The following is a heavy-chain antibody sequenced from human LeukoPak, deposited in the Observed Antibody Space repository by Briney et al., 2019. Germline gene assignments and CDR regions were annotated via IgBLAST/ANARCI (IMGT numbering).Heavy chain of an antibody. CDR2: ISAYNGNT. Sequence: ASVKVSCKASGGTFSSYAISWVRQAPGQGLEWMGWISAYNGNTNYAQKLQGRVTMTTDTSTSTAYMELRSLRSDDTAVYYCARSRGITMVRGNRPYYFDYWGQGTLVTVSS. J-gene: IGHJ4*02. CDR3: ARSRGITMVRGNRPYYFDY. D-gene: IGHD3-10*01. V-gene: IGHV1-18*01. CDR1: GGTFSSYA.